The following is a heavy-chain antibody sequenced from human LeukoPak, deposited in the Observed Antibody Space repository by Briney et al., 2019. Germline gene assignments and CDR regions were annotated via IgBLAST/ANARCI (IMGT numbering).Heavy chain of an antibody. CDR2: IDTDGGRT. CDR3: AREQWARSSRSFDY. V-gene: IGHV3-74*01. Sequence: TGGSLRLSCVVSGITFENYWMHWVRQAPGKGLEWVSNIDTDGGRTTYADSVKGRFTISRDNAKKTLYLQMTSLRAEDTAVYYCAREQWARSSRSFDYWGQGTLVTVSS. D-gene: IGHD6-19*01. J-gene: IGHJ4*02. CDR1: GITFENYW.